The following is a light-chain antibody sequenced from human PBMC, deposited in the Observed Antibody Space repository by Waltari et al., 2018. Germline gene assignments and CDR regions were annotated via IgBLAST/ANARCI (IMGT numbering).Light chain of an antibody. J-gene: IGKJ4*01. V-gene: IGKV3-11*01. CDR2: EAS. CDR3: QQRTSWPLT. CDR1: QSISSN. Sequence: EIVLTQSPATLSLSPGARATLSCRASQSISSNLGWYQQKPGQAPRLLIHEASKRATGIPARFLGSGSGTDFTLTISSLEAEDFAVYYCQQRTSWPLTFGGGTRVEVK.